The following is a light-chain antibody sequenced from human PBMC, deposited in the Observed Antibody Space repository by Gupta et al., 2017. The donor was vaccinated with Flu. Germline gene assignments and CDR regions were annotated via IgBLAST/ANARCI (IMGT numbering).Light chain of an antibody. Sequence: AIRITQSPSSLSASTGDRVTITCRASQGISSYLAWYQQKPGKAPKLLIYAASTLQSGVPSRFSGSGCGKDFALTISCRQSEDFATYYCQQYESYPLRTFGQGTKVEIK. V-gene: IGKV1-8*01. CDR1: QGISSY. J-gene: IGKJ1*01. CDR3: QQYESYPLRT. CDR2: AAS.